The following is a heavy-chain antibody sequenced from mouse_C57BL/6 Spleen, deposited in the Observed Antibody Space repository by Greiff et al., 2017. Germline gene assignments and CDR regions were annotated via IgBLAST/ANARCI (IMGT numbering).Heavy chain of an antibody. D-gene: IGHD1-1*02. CDR1: GYTFTSSW. J-gene: IGHJ1*03. CDR3: ARGRGGYWYFDV. V-gene: IGHV1-53*01. CDR2: IIPSNGGT. Sequence: QVQLQQPVTELVKPGASVKLSCKASGYTFTSSWMYWVKQRPGQGLEWIGNIIPSNGGTNYNEKFKSKATLTVDKSSSTAYMQLSSLTSEDAAVYYCARGRGGYWYFDVWGTGTTVTVSS.